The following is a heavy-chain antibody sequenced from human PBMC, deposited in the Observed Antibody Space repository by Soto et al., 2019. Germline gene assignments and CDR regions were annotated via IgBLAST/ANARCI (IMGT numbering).Heavy chain of an antibody. V-gene: IGHV3-30*18. Sequence: QPGGSLRLSCAGSGFTFSSYAMHWVRQAPGKGLEWIIIVSYDGSNMYYTDSVKGRFTVSRDNSKNTLYLQMNSLRDEDTAVYYCAKSRDPSKVAAPYYFDYWGQGTLVTVSS. J-gene: IGHJ4*02. CDR2: VSYDGSNM. CDR1: GFTFSSYA. CDR3: AKSRDPSKVAAPYYFDY. D-gene: IGHD6-19*01.